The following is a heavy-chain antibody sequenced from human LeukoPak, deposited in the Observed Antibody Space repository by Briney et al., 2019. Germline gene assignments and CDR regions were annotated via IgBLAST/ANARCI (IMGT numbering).Heavy chain of an antibody. CDR1: GGTFSSYA. J-gene: IGHJ4*02. CDR3: ASPGGHCSGGSCLDY. D-gene: IGHD2-15*01. Sequence: SVKVSCKASGGTFSSYAISWVRQAPGQGLEWMGRIIPILGIANYAQKFQGRVTITADKSTSTAYMELSSLRSEDTAVYYCASPGGHCSGGSCLDYWGQGTLVAVSS. V-gene: IGHV1-69*04. CDR2: IIPILGIA.